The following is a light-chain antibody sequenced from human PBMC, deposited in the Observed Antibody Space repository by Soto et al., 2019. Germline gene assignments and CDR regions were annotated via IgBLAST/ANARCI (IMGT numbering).Light chain of an antibody. V-gene: IGKV3D-15*01. CDR2: GAS. J-gene: IGKJ4*01. Sequence: EIVMTQSPATLSVFPGERATLSCRASQSVSSNLAWYQQKPGQAPRLLIYGASIRATGIPARFSGSGSGTEFTLTISSPQSEDFAVYYCQQYNNWPPLTFGGGTKVEIK. CDR1: QSVSSN. CDR3: QQYNNWPPLT.